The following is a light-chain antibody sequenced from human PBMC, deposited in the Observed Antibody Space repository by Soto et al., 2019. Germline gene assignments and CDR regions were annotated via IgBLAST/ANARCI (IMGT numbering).Light chain of an antibody. V-gene: IGLV2-14*01. J-gene: IGLJ1*01. CDR1: SSDVGGYNY. CDR3: SSYTSSSTLLYV. Sequence: QSALTQPASVSGPPGQSITIYCTRTSSDVGGYNYVSWYQQHPGKAPKLMIYDVSNRPSGVSNRFSGSKSGNTASLTISGLQAEDEADYYCSSYTSSSTLLYVFGTGTKLTVL. CDR2: DVS.